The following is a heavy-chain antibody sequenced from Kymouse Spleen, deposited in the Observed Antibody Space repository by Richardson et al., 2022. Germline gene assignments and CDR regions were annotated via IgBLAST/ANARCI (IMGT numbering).Heavy chain of an antibody. CDR3: ARDLGYCTNGVCSNWFDP. D-gene: IGHD2-8*01. CDR2: IWYDGSNK. V-gene: IGHV3-33*01. Sequence: QVQLVESGGGVVQPGRSLRLSCAASGFTFSSYGMHWVRQAPGKGLEWVAVIWYDGSNKYYADSVKGRFTISRDNSKNTLYLQMNSLRAEDTAVYYCARDLGYCTNGVCSNWFDPWGQGTLVTVSS. J-gene: IGHJ5*02. CDR1: GFTFSSYG.